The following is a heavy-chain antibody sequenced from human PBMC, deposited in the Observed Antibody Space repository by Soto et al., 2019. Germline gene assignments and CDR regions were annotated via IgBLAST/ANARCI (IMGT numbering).Heavy chain of an antibody. CDR3: ARGWRFDP. D-gene: IGHD3-3*01. V-gene: IGHV4-34*01. CDR2: VNHSGST. Sequence: SETLSLTCAVSGGSFSAYQWSWVRQTPGQGLEWIGEVNHSGSTRYNPSLKSRVTMSADTSKKQFSLKLTSVTAADSAIYYCARGWRFDPWGQGSQVTVSS. CDR1: GGSFSAYQ. J-gene: IGHJ5*02.